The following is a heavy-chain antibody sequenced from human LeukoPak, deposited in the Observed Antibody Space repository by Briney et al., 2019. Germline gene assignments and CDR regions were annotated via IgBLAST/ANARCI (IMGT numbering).Heavy chain of an antibody. CDR1: GFTFSSYA. CDR3: ATHCSSTSCYTRSDY. Sequence: GGSLRLPCAASGFTFSSYAMSWVRQAPGKGLEWVSGISGSVGSTYYADSVKGRFTISRDNSKNTLYLQMNSLRADDTAVYYCATHCSSTSCYTRSDYWGQGTLVTVSS. V-gene: IGHV3-23*01. CDR2: ISGSVGST. D-gene: IGHD2-2*02. J-gene: IGHJ4*02.